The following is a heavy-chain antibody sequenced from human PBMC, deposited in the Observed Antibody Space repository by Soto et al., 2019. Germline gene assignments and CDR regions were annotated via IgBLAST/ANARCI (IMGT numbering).Heavy chain of an antibody. CDR2: MNPNSGNT. D-gene: IGHD6-13*01. CDR1: GYTFTSYD. J-gene: IGHJ3*02. Sequence: ASVKVSCKASGYTFTSYDINWVRQATGQGLEWMGWMNPNSGNTGYAQKFQGGVTMTRNTSISTAYMELSSLRSEDTAVYYCAREGIAAAGQTDAFDIWGQGTMVTVSS. V-gene: IGHV1-8*02. CDR3: AREGIAAAGQTDAFDI.